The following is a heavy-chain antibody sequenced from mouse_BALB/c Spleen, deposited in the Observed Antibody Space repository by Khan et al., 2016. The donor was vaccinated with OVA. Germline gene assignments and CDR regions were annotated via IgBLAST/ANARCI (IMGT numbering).Heavy chain of an antibody. J-gene: IGHJ2*02. V-gene: IGHV5-9-3*01. CDR2: ISSGGSLT. Sequence: EVELVESGGGLVKPGGSLKVSCAASGFTFSSYAMSWVRQTPEKRLEWVATISSGGSLTYYPDSVQGRFTISRDNGKDTLYLLMSSLRAADTAMYYGVRDYLGYMDYWGQGNSLTVAS. CDR3: VRDYLGYMDY. D-gene: IGHD1-1*01. CDR1: GFTFSSYA.